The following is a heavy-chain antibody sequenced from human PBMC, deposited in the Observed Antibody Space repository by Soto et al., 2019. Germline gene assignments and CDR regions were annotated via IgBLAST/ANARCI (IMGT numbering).Heavy chain of an antibody. CDR3: ASEPIYYNDGSGYYPLGY. D-gene: IGHD3-22*01. CDR2: ISASNGNT. V-gene: IGHV1-18*04. CDR1: GYTFTTYG. J-gene: IGHJ4*02. Sequence: QVQLVQSGPEVKKPGASVKVSCKASGYTFTTYGFSWVRQAPGQGLECVGWISASNGNTHYSEKFQGRATMTTDTSTNTAYMELRSLTSGDTAVYYCASEPIYYNDGSGYYPLGYWGQGTLVTVSS.